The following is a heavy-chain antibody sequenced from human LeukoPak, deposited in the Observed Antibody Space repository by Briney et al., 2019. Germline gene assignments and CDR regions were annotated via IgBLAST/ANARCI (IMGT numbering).Heavy chain of an antibody. Sequence: GGSLRLSCAASEFTYSNYAVTWVRQAPGKGLEWVSTISAGGGATYYADSVKGRFTISRDNSKNTLYLQMNSLRAEDTAAYYCAKSTRGSGSYGYLDHWGQGTLVTVSS. V-gene: IGHV3-23*01. J-gene: IGHJ4*02. CDR2: ISAGGGAT. CDR1: EFTYSNYA. D-gene: IGHD3-10*01. CDR3: AKSTRGSGSYGYLDH.